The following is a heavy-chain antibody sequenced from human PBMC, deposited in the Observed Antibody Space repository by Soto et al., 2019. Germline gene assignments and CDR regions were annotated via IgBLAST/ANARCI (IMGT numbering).Heavy chain of an antibody. CDR1: GFTFSSYG. V-gene: IGHV3-30*18. D-gene: IGHD6-19*01. CDR2: ISYDGSNK. Sequence: AGGSLRLSCAASGFTFSSYGMHWVRQAPGKGLEWVAVISYDGSNKYYADSVKGRFTISRDNSKNTLYLQMNSLRAEDTAVYYCAKDQEIAVAGTGGGYYYYGMDVWGQGTTVTVSS. J-gene: IGHJ6*02. CDR3: AKDQEIAVAGTGGGYYYYGMDV.